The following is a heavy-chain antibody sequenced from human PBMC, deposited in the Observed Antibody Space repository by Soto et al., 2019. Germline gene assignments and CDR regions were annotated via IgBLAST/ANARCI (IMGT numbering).Heavy chain of an antibody. V-gene: IGHV1-69*13. CDR1: GGTFRNHG. CDR3: ARDGTLFESNSYYFFY. Sequence: SVKVSCKASGGTFRNHGISWVRQAPGQGLEWVGGIIPIFGTAKYTQKFKGRVTITADESTSTAYLELSSLRSEDTAVYYCARDGTLFESNSYYFFYWGQGTLVTVSS. J-gene: IGHJ4*02. D-gene: IGHD1-26*01. CDR2: IIPIFGTA.